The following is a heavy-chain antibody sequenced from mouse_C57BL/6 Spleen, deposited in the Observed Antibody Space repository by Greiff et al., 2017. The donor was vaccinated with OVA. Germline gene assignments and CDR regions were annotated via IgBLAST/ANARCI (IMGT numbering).Heavy chain of an antibody. CDR1: GYSFTGYY. V-gene: IGHV1-42*01. CDR3: AREEGKTSFDY. Sequence: EVQLQQSGPELVKPGASVKISCKASGYSFTGYYMNWVKQSPEKSLEWIGEINPSTGGTTYNQKFKAKATLTVDKSSSTAYMQLKSLTSEDSAVYYCAREEGKTSFDYWGQGTTLTVSS. J-gene: IGHJ2*01. CDR2: INPSTGGT.